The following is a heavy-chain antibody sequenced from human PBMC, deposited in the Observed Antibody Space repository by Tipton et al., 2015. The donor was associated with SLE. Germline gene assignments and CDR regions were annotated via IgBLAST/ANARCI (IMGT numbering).Heavy chain of an antibody. D-gene: IGHD1-26*01. CDR3: AKSGERRGSDNYYYYGMDV. Sequence: SLRLSCAASGFTFSSYGMYWVRQAPGKGLEWVAGIWYDGSKTYYADSVKGRFTISRDNSKNTVYLQMNSLRVEDTAVYYCAKSGERRGSDNYYYYGMDVWGQGTTVTVSS. CDR2: IWYDGSKT. J-gene: IGHJ6*02. V-gene: IGHV3-33*07. CDR1: GFTFSSYG.